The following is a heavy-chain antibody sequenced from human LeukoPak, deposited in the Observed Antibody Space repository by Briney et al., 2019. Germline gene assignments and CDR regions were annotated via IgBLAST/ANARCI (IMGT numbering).Heavy chain of an antibody. D-gene: IGHD3-22*01. CDR2: IYYSGST. V-gene: IGHV4-59*01. Sequence: PETLSLTCTVSGGSISSYYWTCIRQPPGKGLEWIGYIYYSGSTNYNPSLKSRVTISVDTSKNQFSLKLSSVTAADTAVYYCATTYYYDSSGLFAFDIWGQGTMVTVSS. CDR3: ATTYYYDSSGLFAFDI. J-gene: IGHJ3*02. CDR1: GGSISSYY.